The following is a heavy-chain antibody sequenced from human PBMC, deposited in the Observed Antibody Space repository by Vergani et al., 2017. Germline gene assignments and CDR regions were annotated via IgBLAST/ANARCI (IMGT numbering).Heavy chain of an antibody. V-gene: IGHV3-33*01. J-gene: IGHJ6*03. CDR3: ARCPSGTAMAADSYYMVV. D-gene: IGHD5-18*01. CDR1: GFTFSSYG. Sequence: QVQLVESGGGVVQPGRSLRLSCAASGFTFSSYGMHWVRQAPGKGLEWVAVIWYDGSNKYYADSVKGRFTISRDNSKNTLYLQMNSLRAEDTAVYYCARCPSGTAMAADSYYMVVWGKGTTVTVSS. CDR2: IWYDGSNK.